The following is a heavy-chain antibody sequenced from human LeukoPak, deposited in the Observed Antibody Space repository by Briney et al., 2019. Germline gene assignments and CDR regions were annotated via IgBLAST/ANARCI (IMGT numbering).Heavy chain of an antibody. Sequence: PSETLSLTCTVSGGSISSYYWSWIRQPPGKGLEWIGYIYYSGSTNYNPSLKSRVTISVDTSKNQLSLKLSSVTAADTAVYYCARHVAARGYFDYWGQGTLVTVSS. D-gene: IGHD6-6*01. CDR1: GGSISSYY. V-gene: IGHV4-59*08. CDR2: IYYSGST. J-gene: IGHJ4*02. CDR3: ARHVAARGYFDY.